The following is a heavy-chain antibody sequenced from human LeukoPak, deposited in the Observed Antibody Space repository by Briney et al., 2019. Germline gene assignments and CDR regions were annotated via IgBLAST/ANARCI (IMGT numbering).Heavy chain of an antibody. J-gene: IGHJ4*02. CDR1: GGSINSDY. CDR3: ARLGKTYYYVSGGYYLYDYFDT. D-gene: IGHD3-22*01. CDR2: TYNSGST. V-gene: IGHV4-59*08. Sequence: SETLSLTCTVSGGSINSDYWGWIRQPPGKGLEWIGDTYNSGSTNYNPSLKSRVTTSLDPSKNQFSLKLSYVTAADTAVYYCARLGKTYYYVSGGYYLYDYFDTWGLGVLVTVSS.